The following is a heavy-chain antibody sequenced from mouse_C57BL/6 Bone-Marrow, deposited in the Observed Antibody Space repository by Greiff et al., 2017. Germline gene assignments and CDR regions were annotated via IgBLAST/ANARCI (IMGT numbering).Heavy chain of an antibody. CDR1: GFTFTDPT. Sequence: QVLLEQSDAELVQPGASVKISCKVSGFTFTDPTIHWMQQWPEQGLEWIGYIYPRADSPTNNEKYKGKGTLTADESSSTAYMQLNSLTSEDAAVNYCARRGQRRLFDYWGQGTTLTVSS. CDR3: ARRGQRRLFDY. J-gene: IGHJ2*01. D-gene: IGHD3-2*02. CDR2: IYPRADSP. V-gene: IGHV1-78*01.